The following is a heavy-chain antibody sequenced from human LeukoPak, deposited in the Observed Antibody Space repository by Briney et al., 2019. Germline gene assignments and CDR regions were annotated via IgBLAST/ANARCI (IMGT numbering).Heavy chain of an antibody. CDR2: INQDESAK. J-gene: IGHJ6*04. V-gene: IGHV3-7*01. CDR3: AELGITMIGGV. D-gene: IGHD3-10*02. Sequence: GGSLRLSCAASGFTFSRYWMSWVRQAPGKGLEWVASINQDESAKFYVDSVRGRFTISRDNAKNSLYLQMNSLRAEDTAVYYCAELGITMIGGVWGKGTTVTISS. CDR1: GFTFSRYW.